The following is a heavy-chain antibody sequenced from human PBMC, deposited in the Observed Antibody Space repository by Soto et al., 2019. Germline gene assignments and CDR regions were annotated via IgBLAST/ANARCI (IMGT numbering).Heavy chain of an antibody. D-gene: IGHD6-19*01. V-gene: IGHV4-59*11. Sequence: SETLSLTCSVPGGSIRSHNWSWIRQPPGKGLEWIGCMYYSAMTEYNPSLKSRVTISADTSKNQFSLKLSSVTAADTAVYYCASIAVAGPDYWGQGTLVTVSS. CDR3: ASIAVAGPDY. J-gene: IGHJ4*02. CDR1: GGSIRSHN. CDR2: MYYSAMT.